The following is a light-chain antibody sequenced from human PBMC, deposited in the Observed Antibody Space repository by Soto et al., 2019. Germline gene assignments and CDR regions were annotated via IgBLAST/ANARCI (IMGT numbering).Light chain of an antibody. Sequence: EIVLTQSPGTLSLSPGERATLSCRASQSVSSSYLAWYQQKPGQALRLLIYGASRRATRIPDRFSGSGSGTDFTLTISRLEPEDFAVYYCQQYGSSPLTFGGGTKVDIK. CDR3: QQYGSSPLT. J-gene: IGKJ4*01. CDR1: QSVSSSY. CDR2: GAS. V-gene: IGKV3-20*01.